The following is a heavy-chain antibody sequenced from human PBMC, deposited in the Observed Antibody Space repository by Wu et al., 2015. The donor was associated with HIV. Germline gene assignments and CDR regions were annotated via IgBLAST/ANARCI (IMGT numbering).Heavy chain of an antibody. CDR1: GGTFSSYA. Sequence: QVQLVQSGAEVKKPGSSVKVSCKASGGTFSSYAISWVRQAPGQGLEWMGGIIPIFGTANYAQKFQGRVTITADESTSTAYMELSSLRSEDTAVYYCASRFGGIAARAPVLRYWYFDLWGRGTLVTVSS. V-gene: IGHV1-69*12. CDR3: ASRFGGIAARAPVLRYWYFDL. J-gene: IGHJ2*01. CDR2: IIPIFGTA. D-gene: IGHD6-6*01.